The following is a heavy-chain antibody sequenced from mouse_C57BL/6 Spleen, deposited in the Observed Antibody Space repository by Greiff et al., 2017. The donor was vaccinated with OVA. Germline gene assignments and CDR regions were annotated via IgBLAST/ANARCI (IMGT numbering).Heavy chain of an antibody. CDR3: ARRGLRLRSYAMDY. D-gene: IGHD3-2*02. J-gene: IGHJ4*01. CDR2: IYPGSGST. CDR1: GYTFTSYW. V-gene: IGHV1-55*01. Sequence: QVHVKQPGAELVKPGASVKMSCKASGYTFTSYWITWVKQRPGQGLEWIGDIYPGSGSTNYNEKFKSKATLTVDTSSSTAYMQLSSLTSEDSAVYYCARRGLRLRSYAMDYWGQGTSVTVSS.